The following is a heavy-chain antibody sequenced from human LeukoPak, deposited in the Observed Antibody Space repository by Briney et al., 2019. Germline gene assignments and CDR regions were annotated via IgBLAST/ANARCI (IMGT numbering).Heavy chain of an antibody. J-gene: IGHJ6*03. Sequence: GGSLRLSCAASGFTFSSYAMSWVRQAPGKGLEWVSSISSSSSYIYYADSVKGRFTISRDNAKNSLYLQMNSLRAEDTAVYYCARAGSGFLYYYYYYYMDVWGKGTTVTVSS. CDR1: GFTFSSYA. V-gene: IGHV3-21*01. D-gene: IGHD3-10*01. CDR2: ISSSSSYI. CDR3: ARAGSGFLYYYYYYYMDV.